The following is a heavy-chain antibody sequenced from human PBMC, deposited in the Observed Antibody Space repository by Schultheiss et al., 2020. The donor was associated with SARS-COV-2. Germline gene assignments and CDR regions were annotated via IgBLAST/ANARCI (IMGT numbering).Heavy chain of an antibody. CDR3: ARDGVMVGATSYYYYGMDV. CDR1: GYTFTGYY. V-gene: IGHV1-18*04. J-gene: IGHJ6*02. D-gene: IGHD1-26*01. CDR2: ITTYNGNT. Sequence: ASVKVSCKASGYTFTGYYIHWVRQVPGQGLEWMGWITTYNGNTNYAQELQGRVTMTTDTYTSTAYMELRSLRSDDTAVYYCARDGVMVGATSYYYYGMDVWPRDHGHRLL.